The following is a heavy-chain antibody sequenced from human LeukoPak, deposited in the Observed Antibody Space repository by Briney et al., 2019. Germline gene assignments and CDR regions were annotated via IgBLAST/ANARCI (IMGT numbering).Heavy chain of an antibody. J-gene: IGHJ4*02. CDR3: AREDPIVY. D-gene: IGHD3-16*02. Sequence: GGSLRLSCAASGFTVSSNHINWVRQAPGKGLEWVAIVYSNGSAYYADSVKDRFTISTDNSKNTVYLQMDSLRAADTAVYYCAREDPIVYWGQGTLVTVSS. V-gene: IGHV3-66*03. CDR1: GFTVSSNH. CDR2: VYSNGSA.